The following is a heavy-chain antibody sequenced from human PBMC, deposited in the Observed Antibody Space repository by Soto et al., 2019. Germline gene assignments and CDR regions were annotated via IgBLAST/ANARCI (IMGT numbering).Heavy chain of an antibody. CDR2: ISYDGSNK. V-gene: IGHV3-30*18. CDR1: GFTFSSYG. J-gene: IGHJ3*01. D-gene: IGHD6-19*01. Sequence: QVQLVESGGGVVQPGRSLRLSCAASGFTFSSYGMHWVRQAPGKGLEWVAVISYDGSNKYYADSVKGRFTISRDNSKNTLYLQMNSLRAEDTAVYYCAKDAGIAVAGTPLSFWGQGTMVTVSS. CDR3: AKDAGIAVAGTPLSF.